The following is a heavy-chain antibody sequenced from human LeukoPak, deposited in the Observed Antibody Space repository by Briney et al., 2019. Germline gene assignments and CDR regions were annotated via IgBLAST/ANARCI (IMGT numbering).Heavy chain of an antibody. CDR2: ISPSGGST. Sequence: ASVKVSCKASGYTFTRYYMHWVRQAPGKGLEWMGIISPSGGSTSYAQKFQGRVTMTRDTITSTIYMELSSLRSEDTAVYYCARDIYCSGGSCYPGGYFDYWGQGTLVTVSS. J-gene: IGHJ4*02. CDR3: ARDIYCSGGSCYPGGYFDY. D-gene: IGHD2-15*01. V-gene: IGHV1-46*01. CDR1: GYTFTRYY.